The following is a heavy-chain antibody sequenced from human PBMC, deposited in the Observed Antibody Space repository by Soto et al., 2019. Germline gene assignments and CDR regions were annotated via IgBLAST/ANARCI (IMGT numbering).Heavy chain of an antibody. CDR2: IYSGGST. J-gene: IGHJ5*02. CDR1: GFTVSSNY. D-gene: IGHD4-4*01. CDR3: AREVGNGWFDP. Sequence: EVQLVESGGGLVQPGGSLRLSCAASGFTVSSNYMSWVRQAPGKGLEWVSVIYSGGSTYYADSVKVRFTISRHSSKNTLYLQMNSRRAEDTAVYYWAREVGNGWFDPWGQGTLVTVSS. V-gene: IGHV3-53*04.